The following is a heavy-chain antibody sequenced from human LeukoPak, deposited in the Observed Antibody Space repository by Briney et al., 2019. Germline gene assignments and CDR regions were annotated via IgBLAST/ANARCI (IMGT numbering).Heavy chain of an antibody. J-gene: IGHJ4*02. CDR2: INHSGST. Sequence: SETLSLTCAVYGGSFSSYYWSWIRHPPGKGLEWIGEINHSGSTNYNPSLKSRVTISVDTSKNQFSLKLSSVTAADTAVYYCARTYSGSYYARYYFDYWGQGTLVTVSS. CDR1: GGSFSSYY. V-gene: IGHV4-34*01. CDR3: ARTYSGSYYARYYFDY. D-gene: IGHD1-26*01.